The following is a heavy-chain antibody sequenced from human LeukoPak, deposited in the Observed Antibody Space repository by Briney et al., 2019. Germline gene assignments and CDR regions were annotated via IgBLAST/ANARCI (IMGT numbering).Heavy chain of an antibody. CDR3: ATSGGFNSPRHY. J-gene: IGHJ4*02. CDR1: GDSISSYF. D-gene: IGHD3-16*01. CDR2: VCYNGTT. Sequence: PSETLSLTCSVSGDSISSYFWAWIRQPPGKGLEWIGYVCYNGTTNYNPSLRNRVAISIDTSKNQFSLELNSATAADTAVYYCATSGGFNSPRHYWGQGTLVAVSS. V-gene: IGHV4-59*01.